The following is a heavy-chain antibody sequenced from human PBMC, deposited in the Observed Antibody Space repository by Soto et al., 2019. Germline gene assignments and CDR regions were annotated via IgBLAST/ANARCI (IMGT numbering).Heavy chain of an antibody. J-gene: IGHJ5*02. CDR2: ISWDGDFL. CDR1: GFKFDDYM. V-gene: IGHV3-43*01. Sequence: HPGGSLRLSCEASGFKFDDYMMHWVRQAPGKGLEWISRISWDGDFLDYADSIKGRFTVSRDNRNNSLYLHMHRLKTEDTAFYYCAKEGNGGSSLDPWGQGTLVTVSS. D-gene: IGHD2-15*01. CDR3: AKEGNGGSSLDP.